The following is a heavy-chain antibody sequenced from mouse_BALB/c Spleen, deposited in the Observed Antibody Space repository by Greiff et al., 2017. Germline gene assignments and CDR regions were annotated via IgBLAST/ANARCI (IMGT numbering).Heavy chain of an antibody. CDR1: GFTFSSFG. D-gene: IGHD2-2*01. J-gene: IGHJ3*01. CDR3: AIGLYYGYDGDWFAY. CDR2: IGSGSSTI. V-gene: IGHV5-17*02. Sequence: EVKLVESGGGLVQPGGSRKFSCAASGFTFSSFGMHWVRQAPEKGLEWVAYIGSGSSTIYYADTVKGRFTIARDTPKNTLFLQMTSLRSEDTAMYYCAIGLYYGYDGDWFAYWGQGTLVTVSA.